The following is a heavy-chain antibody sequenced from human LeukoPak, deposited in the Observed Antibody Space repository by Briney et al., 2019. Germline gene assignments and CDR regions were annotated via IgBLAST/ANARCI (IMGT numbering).Heavy chain of an antibody. CDR2: IKSKTDGGTT. CDR3: TTDGSSGWYYYYYYYMDV. J-gene: IGHJ6*03. V-gene: IGHV3-15*01. Sequence: GGSLRLSCAASGFTFNSYAMSWVRQAPGKGLEWVGRIKSKTDGGTTDYAAPVKGRFTISRDDSKNTLYLQMNSLKTEDTAVYYCTTDGSSGWYYYYYYYMDVWGKGTTVTVSS. D-gene: IGHD6-19*01. CDR1: GFTFNSYA.